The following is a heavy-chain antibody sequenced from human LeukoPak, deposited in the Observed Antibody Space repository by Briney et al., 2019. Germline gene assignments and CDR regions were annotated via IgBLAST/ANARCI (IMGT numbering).Heavy chain of an antibody. J-gene: IGHJ3*02. CDR1: GFTFTIHW. CDR2: LNQDGSER. D-gene: IGHD5-18*01. V-gene: IGHV3-7*05. Sequence: GGSLRLSCAASGFTFTIHWMTWVRPAPGKGLQWAGNLNQDGSERHYVDSVKGRFTISRDNAQNSLYLQMSSLRAEDTAMYYCARDGYSNAFDIWGQGTVVTVSS. CDR3: ARDGYSNAFDI.